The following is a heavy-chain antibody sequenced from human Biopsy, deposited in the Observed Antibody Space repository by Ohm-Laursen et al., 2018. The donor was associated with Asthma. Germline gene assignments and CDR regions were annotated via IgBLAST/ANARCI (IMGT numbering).Heavy chain of an antibody. CDR2: IWYDGSNK. CDR1: GFTFRSYA. V-gene: IGHV3-33*01. CDR3: ARKARHGDYDFDY. Sequence: SLRLSCTASGFTFRSYAMSWVRQAPGKGLEWVAVIWYDGSNKYYADSVKGRFTISRDNSKNTLYLQMNSLRAEDTAVYYCARKARHGDYDFDYWGQGTLVTVSS. J-gene: IGHJ4*02. D-gene: IGHD4-17*01.